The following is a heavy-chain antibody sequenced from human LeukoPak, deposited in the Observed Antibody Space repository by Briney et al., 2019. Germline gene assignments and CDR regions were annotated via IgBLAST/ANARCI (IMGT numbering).Heavy chain of an antibody. D-gene: IGHD3-22*01. Sequence: SETLSLTCTVSGGSISSYYWSWIRQAPGKGLEWIGYVYYSGSTNYNPSLKSRITVSVDTSKSQFSLKLTSVTAADTAVYYCARDRYYDSGAFADYWGQGTLVTVSS. CDR3: ARDRYYDSGAFADY. CDR1: GGSISSYY. J-gene: IGHJ4*02. V-gene: IGHV4-59*01. CDR2: VYYSGST.